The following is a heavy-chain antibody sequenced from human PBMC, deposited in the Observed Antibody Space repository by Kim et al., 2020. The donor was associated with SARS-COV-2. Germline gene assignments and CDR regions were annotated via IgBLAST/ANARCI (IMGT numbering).Heavy chain of an antibody. CDR1: GGTFSSYA. CDR2: IIPISGTA. V-gene: IGHV1-69*13. D-gene: IGHD6-13*01. CDR3: ARGAFSVIAAAAGAVYYHGMDD. Sequence: SVKVSCKASGGTFSSYAISWVRQAPGQGLEWMGGIIPISGTANYAQKFQGRVTITADESTSTAYMELSSLRSEDTAVYYCARGAFSVIAAAAGAVYYHGMDDWGQGTTVTVSS. J-gene: IGHJ6*02.